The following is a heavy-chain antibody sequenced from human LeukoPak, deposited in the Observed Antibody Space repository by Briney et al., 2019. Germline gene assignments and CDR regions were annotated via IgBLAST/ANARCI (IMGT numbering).Heavy chain of an antibody. J-gene: IGHJ4*02. Sequence: GGSLRLSCAASGFTFSSYGMHWVRQAPGKGLEWVAFIRYDGSNKYYADSVKGRFTISRDNSKNTLYLQMNSLRAEDTAVYYCAKDLRIAARPGGVDYWGQGTLVTVSS. CDR2: IRYDGSNK. CDR1: GFTFSSYG. CDR3: AKDLRIAARPGGVDY. V-gene: IGHV3-30*02. D-gene: IGHD6-6*01.